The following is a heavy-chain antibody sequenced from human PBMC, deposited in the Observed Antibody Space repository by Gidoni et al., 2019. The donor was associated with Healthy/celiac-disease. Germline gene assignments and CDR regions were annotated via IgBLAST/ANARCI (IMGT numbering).Heavy chain of an antibody. V-gene: IGHV1-69*01. CDR2: IIPIFGTA. Sequence: GGIIPIFGTANYAQKFQGRVTITADESTSTAYMELSSLRSEDTAVYYCARTLRVSYWYFDLWGRGTLVTVSS. J-gene: IGHJ2*01. CDR3: ARTLRVSYWYFDL.